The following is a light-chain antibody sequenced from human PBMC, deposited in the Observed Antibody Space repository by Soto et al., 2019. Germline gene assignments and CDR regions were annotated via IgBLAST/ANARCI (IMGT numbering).Light chain of an antibody. CDR1: SSDVGSYNL. CDR3: CSYAGSSTFYV. CDR2: EVS. Sequence: QSALTQPASVSVSPGQSITISCTGTSSDVGSYNLVSWYQQHPGKAPKLMIYEVSKRPSGVSNRFSGSKSGNTASLTISGLQAEDEADYYCCSYAGSSTFYVFGTGTKLTVL. J-gene: IGLJ1*01. V-gene: IGLV2-23*02.